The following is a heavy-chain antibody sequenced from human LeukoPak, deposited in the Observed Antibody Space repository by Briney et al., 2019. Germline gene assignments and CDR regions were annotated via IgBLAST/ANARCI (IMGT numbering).Heavy chain of an antibody. CDR1: GYTFTSYG. D-gene: IGHD4-17*01. V-gene: IGHV1-8*03. J-gene: IGHJ4*02. CDR3: VLYGDYMW. Sequence: ASVKVSCKASGYTFTSYGISWVRQAPGQGLEWMGWMNPNSGNTGYAQKFQGRVTITRDTSASTDYMEMSSLRSEDTAVYYCVLYGDYMWWGQGTLVTVSS. CDR2: MNPNSGNT.